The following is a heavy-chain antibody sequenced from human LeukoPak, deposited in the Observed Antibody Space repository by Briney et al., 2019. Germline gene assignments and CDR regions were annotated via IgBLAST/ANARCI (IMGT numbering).Heavy chain of an antibody. D-gene: IGHD3-16*01. Sequence: ASVKVSCKASGGTFSSYAISWVRQAPGQGLEWMGRIIPIFGTANYAQKFQGRVTITTDESTSTAYMELSSLRSEDTAVYYCIGSWGGAFDIWGQGTMVTVSS. CDR1: GGTFSSYA. V-gene: IGHV1-69*05. CDR2: IIPIFGTA. CDR3: IGSWGGAFDI. J-gene: IGHJ3*02.